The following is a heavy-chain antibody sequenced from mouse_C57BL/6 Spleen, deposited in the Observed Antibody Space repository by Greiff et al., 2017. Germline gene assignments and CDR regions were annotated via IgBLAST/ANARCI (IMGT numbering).Heavy chain of an antibody. CDR3: ARGDYDDCYPFAY. Sequence: VQLQQSGAELVRPGASVKLSCKASGYTFTDYYINWVKQRPGQGLEWIARIYPGSGTTYYNEKFKGKATLTAEKSSTTAYMQLSSLTSEDSAVYFYARGDYDDCYPFAYWGQGTLVTVSA. J-gene: IGHJ3*01. V-gene: IGHV1-76*01. D-gene: IGHD2-3*01. CDR1: GYTFTDYY. CDR2: IYPGSGTT.